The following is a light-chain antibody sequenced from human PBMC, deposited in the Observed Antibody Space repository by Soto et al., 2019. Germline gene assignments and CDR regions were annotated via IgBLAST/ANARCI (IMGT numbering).Light chain of an antibody. CDR1: RDITNY. CDR3: QQYDNLPLT. J-gene: IGKJ4*01. Sequence: DVQRPQSPSSLSASVGDRVTITCQASRDITNYLNWYQQKPGKAPNLLIYDASNLETGVPSRFSGSGSGTDFTFTINSLQPEDIAIYYCQQYDNLPLTFGGGTKVEIK. V-gene: IGKV1-33*01. CDR2: DAS.